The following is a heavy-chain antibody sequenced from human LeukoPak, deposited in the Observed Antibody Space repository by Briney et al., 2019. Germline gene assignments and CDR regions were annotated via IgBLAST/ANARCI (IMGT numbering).Heavy chain of an antibody. CDR1: AYSFTGYF. Sequence: ASVTVSCKTSAYSFTGYFFHWIRQAPGQGLEWMGWINANGGDTNYAQQYQGRLTMTRDRSISAVYMELSRLRTDDTAVYYCARDFSWGVDSWGQGTLVTVSS. J-gene: IGHJ4*02. V-gene: IGHV1-2*02. CDR3: ARDFSWGVDS. CDR2: INANGGDT. D-gene: IGHD3-10*01.